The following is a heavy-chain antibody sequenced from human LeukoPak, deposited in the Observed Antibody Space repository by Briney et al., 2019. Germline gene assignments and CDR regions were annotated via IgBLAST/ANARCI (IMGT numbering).Heavy chain of an antibody. CDR2: ISSDGDSK. CDR1: GFTFRDAW. V-gene: IGHV3-30*09. J-gene: IGHJ4*02. Sequence: GGSLRLSCAASGFTFRDAWMTWVRQAPGKGLEWVAVISSDGDSKNFALSVKGRFAISRDNSKNTLFLQMNNLRSEDTALYYCVSPTADYPFLYYFDSWGQGTLVTVSS. D-gene: IGHD5-12*01. CDR3: VSPTADYPFLYYFDS.